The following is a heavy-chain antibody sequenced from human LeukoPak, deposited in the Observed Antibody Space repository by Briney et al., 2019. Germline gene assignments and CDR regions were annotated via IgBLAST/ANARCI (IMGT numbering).Heavy chain of an antibody. J-gene: IGHJ4*02. CDR1: GFTFSSYG. Sequence: PGWSLRLSCAASGFTFSSYGMHWVRQAPGKGLEWVAVIWYDGSDKYYADSVKGRFTISRDNSKNTLYLQMNSLRVEDTAVYYCAKGDGHLYLRFDYWGQGTLVTVSS. CDR2: IWYDGSDK. D-gene: IGHD2-2*02. V-gene: IGHV3-33*06. CDR3: AKGDGHLYLRFDY.